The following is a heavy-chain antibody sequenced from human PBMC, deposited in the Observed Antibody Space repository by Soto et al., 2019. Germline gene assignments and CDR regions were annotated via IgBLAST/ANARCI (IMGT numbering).Heavy chain of an antibody. CDR3: ARDRLRGLN. D-gene: IGHD4-17*01. Sequence: QVQLVQSGAEVKPPGALVKLSCKTSGYTFTSYYIHWVRQAPGQGLEWMGIINPNGGSTNYAQNLQGRFTMTSDTSTSTVYMELSSLRSDDTAVYYCARDRLRGLNWGQGTLVTVSS. J-gene: IGHJ4*02. CDR2: INPNGGST. V-gene: IGHV1-46*01. CDR1: GYTFTSYY.